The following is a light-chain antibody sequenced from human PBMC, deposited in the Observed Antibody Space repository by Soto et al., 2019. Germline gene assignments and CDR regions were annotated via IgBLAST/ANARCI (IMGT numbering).Light chain of an antibody. V-gene: IGLV1-40*01. Sequence: QAVVTQSPSVSGAPGQRVTISCTGSSSNIGAGYDVHWYQQLPGTAPKLLIYGNSNRPSGVPDRFSGSKSGTSASLAITGLQAEDEADYYCQSYDSSLSGGVFGGGTKLTVL. J-gene: IGLJ3*02. CDR3: QSYDSSLSGGV. CDR2: GNS. CDR1: SSNIGAGYD.